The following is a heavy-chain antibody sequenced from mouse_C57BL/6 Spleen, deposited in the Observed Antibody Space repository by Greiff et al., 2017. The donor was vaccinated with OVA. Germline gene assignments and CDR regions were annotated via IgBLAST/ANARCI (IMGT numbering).Heavy chain of an antibody. Sequence: VQLQQPGAELVRPGSSVKLSCKASGYTFTSYWMHWVKQRPIQGLEWIGNIDPSDSETHYNQKFKDKATLTVDKSSSTAYMQLSSLTSEDSAVYYCARHGSSYDWFAYWGQGTLVTVSA. CDR1: GYTFTSYW. CDR3: ARHGSSYDWFAY. J-gene: IGHJ3*01. D-gene: IGHD1-1*01. CDR2: IDPSDSET. V-gene: IGHV1-52*01.